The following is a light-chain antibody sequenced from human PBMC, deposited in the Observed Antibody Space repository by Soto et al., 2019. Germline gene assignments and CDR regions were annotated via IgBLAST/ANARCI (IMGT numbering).Light chain of an antibody. CDR3: QQSNNWPPMT. V-gene: IGKV3-15*01. CDR2: GAS. J-gene: IGKJ5*01. Sequence: EIVMTQSPATLSVSPGERATLSCRASQSVSGNCAWYQQKPGQAPRLLIYGASTRATGIPARFSGSGSGTEFTLTISSLQSEDFAFYYCQQSNNWPPMTCGQGTRLEIK. CDR1: QSVSGN.